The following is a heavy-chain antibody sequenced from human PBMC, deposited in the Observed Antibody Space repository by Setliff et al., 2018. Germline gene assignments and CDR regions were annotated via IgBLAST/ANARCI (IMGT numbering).Heavy chain of an antibody. D-gene: IGHD6-6*01. CDR2: INPNSGDT. Sequence: ASVKVSCKASGYTFTSYGISWVRQAPGQGLEWMGWINPNSGDTKFAQKFQGRVAMTRDTSISTVYMELSRLRSDDTAVYYCARDERAIEARQEYFQYWGQGTLVTVS. CDR3: ARDERAIEARQEYFQY. V-gene: IGHV1-2*02. J-gene: IGHJ1*01. CDR1: GYTFTSYG.